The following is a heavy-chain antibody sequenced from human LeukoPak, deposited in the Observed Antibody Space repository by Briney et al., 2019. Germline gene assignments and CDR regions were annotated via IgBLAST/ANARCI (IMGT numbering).Heavy chain of an antibody. Sequence: PGGSLRLSCAASGFTFTNYGIHWVRQAPGKGLEWMAAISYDGNDKYYEDSVKGRFTISRDNSKNTLFLQMDSLTTEDSAVYYCAIGRYSGTYTAPEFDYWGQGTLVTVSS. CDR3: AIGRYSGTYTAPEFDY. CDR1: GFTFTNYG. CDR2: ISYDGNDK. V-gene: IGHV3-30*03. D-gene: IGHD1-26*01. J-gene: IGHJ4*02.